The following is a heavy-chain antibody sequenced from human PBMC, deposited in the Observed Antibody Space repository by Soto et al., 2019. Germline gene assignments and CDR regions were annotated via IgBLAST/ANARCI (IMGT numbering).Heavy chain of an antibody. CDR3: ALIPGYYDCSGPNDAVDS. J-gene: IGHJ3*02. V-gene: IGHV4-38-2*01. CDR2: IYHSGST. CDR1: GYSISSGYY. D-gene: IGHD3-22*01. Sequence: SATLSLTCSVAGYSISSGYYWGWVRPHPWKGLEWIGSIYHSGSTYYNPSLKSRVTISVDTSKNQFSLKLSSVTAADTAVYYCALIPGYYDCSGPNDAVDSWGQGTMVTVSS.